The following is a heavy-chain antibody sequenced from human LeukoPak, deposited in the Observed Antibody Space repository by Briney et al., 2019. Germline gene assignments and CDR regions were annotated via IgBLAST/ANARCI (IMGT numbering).Heavy chain of an antibody. V-gene: IGHV3-21*01. CDR2: ISSDSSHI. J-gene: IGHJ4*02. Sequence: KPGGPLRPSCAASGFPFITNSMTWFGKAPGKDRKGVSSISSDSSHIYFADSMKGRFTISRDNAKNSLFLQMNNLRAEDTAVYYCARDFRTQLDGYSPPYHFDFWGQGALVTVSS. CDR1: GFPFITNS. D-gene: IGHD5-24*01. CDR3: ARDFRTQLDGYSPPYHFDF.